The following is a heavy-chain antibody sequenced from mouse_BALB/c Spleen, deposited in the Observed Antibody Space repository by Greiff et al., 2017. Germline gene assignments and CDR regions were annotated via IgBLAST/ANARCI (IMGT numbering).Heavy chain of an antibody. D-gene: IGHD4-1*01. CDR1: GFTFSDYY. CDR2: ISDGGSYT. J-gene: IGHJ2*01. V-gene: IGHV5-4*02. CDR3: ARDGTGTSVDY. Sequence: EVQLVESGGGLVKPGGSLKLSCAASGFTFSDYYMYWVRQTPEKRLEWVATISDGGSYTYYPDSVKGRFTISRDNAKNNLYLQMSSLKSEDTAMYYCARDGTGTSVDYWGQGTTLTVSS.